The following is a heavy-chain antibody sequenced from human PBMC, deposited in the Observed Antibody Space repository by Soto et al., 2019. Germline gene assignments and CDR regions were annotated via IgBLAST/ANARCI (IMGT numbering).Heavy chain of an antibody. CDR3: AKDRGRITIFGVVFSWYGDHRDLHSVHARSFSDL. CDR1: GFIFSTYG. Sequence: GRSLRLSCAASGFIFSTYGMHWVRQAPGKGLEWVAVISYDGSNKYYADSVKGRFTISRDNSKNTLYLQMNSLRAEDTAVYYCAKDRGRITIFGVVFSWYGDHRDLHSVHARSFSDL. D-gene: IGHD3-3*01. CDR2: ISYDGSNK. J-gene: IGHJ2*01. V-gene: IGHV3-30*18.